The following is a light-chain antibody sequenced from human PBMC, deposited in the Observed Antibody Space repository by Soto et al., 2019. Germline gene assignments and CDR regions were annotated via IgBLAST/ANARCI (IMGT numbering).Light chain of an antibody. CDR3: GTWDTSLSAVL. CDR2: DNN. Sequence: QSVLTQPPSVSAAPGQRVTISCSGSRSNIGNNYVSWYQQLPGTAPKLLIYDNNQRPSGIPDRFSGSKSGTSATLGITGLQTGDEADYYCGTWDTSLSAVLFGGGTKATVL. J-gene: IGLJ2*01. CDR1: RSNIGNNY. V-gene: IGLV1-51*01.